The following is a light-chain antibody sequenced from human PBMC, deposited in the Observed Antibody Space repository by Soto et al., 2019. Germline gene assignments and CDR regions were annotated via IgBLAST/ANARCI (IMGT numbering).Light chain of an antibody. J-gene: IGKJ1*01. V-gene: IGKV1-5*01. CDR1: QRIDRY. CDR2: DAS. CDR3: QQYKDGAWT. Sequence: DIQLTQSPSTLSSSVGDRVTVTCRASQRIDRYLAWYQQKPGQAPKLLVYDASTWAGGVPSSFSGSGSATEFILTISSLQPDDFATYYCQQYKDGAWTFGQGTRVEIK.